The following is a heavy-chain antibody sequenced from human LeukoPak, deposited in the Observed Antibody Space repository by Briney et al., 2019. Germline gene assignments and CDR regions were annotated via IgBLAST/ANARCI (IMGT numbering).Heavy chain of an antibody. CDR2: NYSGGSR. J-gene: IGHJ4*02. V-gene: IGHV3-53*05. D-gene: IGHD4-17*01. Sequence: QPGGFLRLSCAAAGFTVGSYYMSWVRQAPGKGVEWVSVNYSGGSRYYADPVKGRFTISRDNSKNTLYLQMNTLRPEDTALYYCSRDSNEYGDYRLTNWGQGTLVTVSS. CDR1: GFTVGSYY. CDR3: SRDSNEYGDYRLTN.